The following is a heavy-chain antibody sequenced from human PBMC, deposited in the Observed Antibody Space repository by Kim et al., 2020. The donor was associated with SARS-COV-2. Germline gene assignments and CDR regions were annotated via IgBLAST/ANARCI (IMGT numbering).Heavy chain of an antibody. Sequence: ASVKVSCKASGYTFTGYYMHWVRQAPGQGLEWMGWINPNSGGTNYAQKFQGWVTMTRDTSISTAYMELSRLRSDDTAVYYCARDLRPLGPVVVVPAASYGMDVWGQGTTVTVSS. V-gene: IGHV1-2*04. CDR3: ARDLRPLGPVVVVPAASYGMDV. D-gene: IGHD2-2*01. CDR1: GYTFTGYY. J-gene: IGHJ6*02. CDR2: INPNSGGT.